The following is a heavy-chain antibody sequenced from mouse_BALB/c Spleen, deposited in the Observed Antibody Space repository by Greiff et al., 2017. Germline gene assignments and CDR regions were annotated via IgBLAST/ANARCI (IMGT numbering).Heavy chain of an antibody. J-gene: IGHJ4*01. D-gene: IGHD2-12*01. CDR1: GYTFTSYW. CDR3: ARELLDYYAMDY. CDR2: INPSTGYT. V-gene: IGHV1-7*01. Sequence: QVQLQQPGAELVRPGASVKLSCKASGYTFTSYWMHWVKQRPGQGLEWIGYINPSTGYTEYNQKFKDKATLTADKSSSTAYMQLSSLTSEDSAVYYCARELLDYYAMDYWGQGTSVTVSS.